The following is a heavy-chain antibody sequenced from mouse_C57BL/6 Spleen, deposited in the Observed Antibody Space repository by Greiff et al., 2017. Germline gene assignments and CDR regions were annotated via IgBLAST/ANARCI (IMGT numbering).Heavy chain of an antibody. CDR1: GYTFTSYW. V-gene: IGHV1-55*01. J-gene: IGHJ4*01. Sequence: QVQLQQPGAELVKPGASVKMSCKASGYTFTSYWITWVKQRPGQGLEWIGDIYPGSGSTNYNEKFKSKATLTVDTSSSTAYMQLSSLTSEDSAVYYCARVYDGYYGAMDYWGQETSVTVSS. CDR3: ARVYDGYYGAMDY. CDR2: IYPGSGST. D-gene: IGHD2-3*01.